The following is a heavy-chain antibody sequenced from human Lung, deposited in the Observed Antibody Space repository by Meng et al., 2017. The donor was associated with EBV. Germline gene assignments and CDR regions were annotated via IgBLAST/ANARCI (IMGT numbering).Heavy chain of an antibody. V-gene: IGHV4-31*03. CDR2: IYYSGST. CDR1: GGSVDSGAYS. Sequence: QVQLQESGPGRVQPSQTLSLTCTVSGGSVDSGAYSWSWIRQRPGKGLEWIGYIYYSGSTFYTPSLKSRATLSVDTSKNQFSLKLNSVTAADTAVYYCARLRLVWMFDYWGQGALVTVSS. D-gene: IGHD6-19*01. CDR3: ARLRLVWMFDY. J-gene: IGHJ4*02.